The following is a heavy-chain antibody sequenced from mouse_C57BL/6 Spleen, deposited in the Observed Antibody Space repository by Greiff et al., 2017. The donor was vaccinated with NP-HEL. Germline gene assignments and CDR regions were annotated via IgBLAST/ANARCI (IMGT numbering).Heavy chain of an antibody. J-gene: IGHJ3*01. CDR3: ARDYGSSYPLFAY. CDR1: GFTFSSYA. CDR2: ISDGGSYT. D-gene: IGHD1-1*01. V-gene: IGHV5-4*01. Sequence: DVQLQESGGGLVKPGGSLKLSCAASGFTFSSYAMSWVRQTPEKRLEWVATISDGGSYTYYPDNVKGRFTISRDNAKNNLYLQMSHLKSDDTALYYFARDYGSSYPLFAYWGQGTLVTVSA.